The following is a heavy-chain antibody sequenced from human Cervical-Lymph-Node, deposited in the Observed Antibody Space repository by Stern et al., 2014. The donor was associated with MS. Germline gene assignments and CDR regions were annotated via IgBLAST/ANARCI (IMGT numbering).Heavy chain of an antibody. Sequence: VQLVESGAEVKKPASSVRVSCKASGGSFTTYAISWVRQAPGQGLEWMGGIIPLLGKANYAHKFQGRVTITADQSMKTAFLEVSSLRPEDTAVYYCARDQRRTGSGNYAFDIWGQGTMVIVSS. J-gene: IGHJ3*02. CDR2: IIPLLGKA. CDR1: GGSFTTYA. D-gene: IGHD3-10*01. CDR3: ARDQRRTGSGNYAFDI. V-gene: IGHV1-69*01.